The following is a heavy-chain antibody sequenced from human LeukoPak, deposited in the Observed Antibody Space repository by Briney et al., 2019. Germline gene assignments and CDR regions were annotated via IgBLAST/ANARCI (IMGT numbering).Heavy chain of an antibody. V-gene: IGHV3-9*01. D-gene: IGHD1-7*01. CDR2: IYWNDNNM. CDR3: ATGRIPRTANVWFDP. CDR1: GFTFSGYA. Sequence: GRSLRLSCAASGFTFSGYAMHWVRQAPGKGLEWVSGIYWNDNNMGYADSVKGRFTISRDNAKNSLYLQMNSLRAEDTALYYCATGRIPRTANVWFDPWGQGTLVTVSS. J-gene: IGHJ5*02.